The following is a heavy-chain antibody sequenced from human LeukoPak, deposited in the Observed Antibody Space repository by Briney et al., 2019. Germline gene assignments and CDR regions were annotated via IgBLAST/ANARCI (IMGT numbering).Heavy chain of an antibody. D-gene: IGHD4-17*01. J-gene: IGHJ4*02. CDR2: ISSSSSYI. CDR1: GFTFSSYS. CDR3: ARDDYGDYPPGY. Sequence: GGSLRLSCAASGFTFSSYSMNWVRQAPGKGLEWVSSISSSSSYIYYADSVKGRFTISRDNAKNSLYLQMNSLRAEDTAVYYCARDDYGDYPPGYWGQGTLVTVSS. V-gene: IGHV3-21*01.